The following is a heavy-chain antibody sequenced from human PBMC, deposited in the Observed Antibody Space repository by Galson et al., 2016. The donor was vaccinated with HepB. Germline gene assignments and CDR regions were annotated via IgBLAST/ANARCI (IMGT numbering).Heavy chain of an antibody. D-gene: IGHD6-6*01. Sequence: SLRLSCAASGFTFSNYAMSWVRQAPGKGLEWISTIFNSGGSTYYADSVKGRFTVSRDNSNNTLYLQMNSLRAEDTAVYHCAKQLRGYCYYGMDVWGQGTTVTVSS. CDR1: GFTFSNYA. V-gene: IGHV3-23*01. J-gene: IGHJ6*02. CDR2: IFNSGGST. CDR3: AKQLRGYCYYGMDV.